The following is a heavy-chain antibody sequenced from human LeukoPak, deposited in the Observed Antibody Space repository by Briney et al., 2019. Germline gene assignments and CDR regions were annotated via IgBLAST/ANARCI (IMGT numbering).Heavy chain of an antibody. CDR3: ARAAMVSGHYYGMDV. CDR1: GGSISSSSYY. V-gene: IGHV4-39*01. J-gene: IGHJ6*02. CDR2: IYYSGST. Sequence: PSETLSLTCTVSGGSISSSSYYWGWIRQPPGKGLEWIGSIYYSGSTYYNPSLKSRVTISVDTSKNQFSLKLSSVTAADTAVYYCARAAMVSGHYYGMDVWGQGTTVTVSS. D-gene: IGHD5-18*01.